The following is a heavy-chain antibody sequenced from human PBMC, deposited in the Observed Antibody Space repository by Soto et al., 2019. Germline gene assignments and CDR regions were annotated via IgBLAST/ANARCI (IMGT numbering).Heavy chain of an antibody. CDR2: ISAYNGNT. CDR1: GYTFTSYG. J-gene: IGHJ6*02. Sequence: ASVKVSFKASGYTFTSYGISWVRQAPGQGLEWMGWISAYNGNTNYAQKLQGRVTMTTDTSTSTAYMELRSLRSDDTAVYYCARDYPGSSWSMYYYYGMDVWGQGTTVTVSS. D-gene: IGHD6-13*01. V-gene: IGHV1-18*04. CDR3: ARDYPGSSWSMYYYYGMDV.